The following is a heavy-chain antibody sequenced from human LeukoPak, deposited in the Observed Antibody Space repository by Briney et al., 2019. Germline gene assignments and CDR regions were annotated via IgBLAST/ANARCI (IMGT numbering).Heavy chain of an antibody. V-gene: IGHV3-23*01. D-gene: IGHD6-19*01. CDR2: IFGSGGSA. J-gene: IGHJ4*02. Sequence: PGGSLRLSCAASGFTFSTYAMYWVRQAPGKGLEWVSGIFGSGGSAHYADSVKGRFTISRDNSKSTIYLQMNSLRAEDTAVYYCGETTTGYSSGRYPGWPVDNWGQGTLVTVSS. CDR1: GFTFSTYA. CDR3: GETTTGYSSGRYPGWPVDN.